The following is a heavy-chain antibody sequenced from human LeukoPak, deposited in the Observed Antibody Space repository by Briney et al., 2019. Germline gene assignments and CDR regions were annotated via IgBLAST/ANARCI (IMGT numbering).Heavy chain of an antibody. CDR3: AKDRRPSGSYYGPLDY. CDR1: GFTFSSYG. CDR2: IRYDGSNK. Sequence: GGSLRLSCAASGFTFSSYGMSWVRQAPGKGLEWVAFIRYDGSNKYYADSVKGRFTISRDNSKNTLYLQMNSLRAEDTAVYYCAKDRRPSGSYYGPLDYWGQGTLVTVSS. V-gene: IGHV3-30*02. J-gene: IGHJ4*02. D-gene: IGHD1-26*01.